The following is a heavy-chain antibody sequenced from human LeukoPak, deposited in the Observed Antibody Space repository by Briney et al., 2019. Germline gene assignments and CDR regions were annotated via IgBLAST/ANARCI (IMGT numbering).Heavy chain of an antibody. V-gene: IGHV3-30*18. J-gene: IGHJ6*02. CDR1: GFTFSSYG. CDR3: AKERIAAAGGHWDYYYGMDV. CDR2: ISYDGSNK. Sequence: GGSLRLSCAASGFTFSSYGMHWVRQAPGKGLEWVAVISYDGSNKYYADSVKGRFTISRDNSKNTLYLQMNSLRAEDTAVYYCAKERIAAAGGHWDYYYGMDVWGQGTTVTVSS. D-gene: IGHD6-13*01.